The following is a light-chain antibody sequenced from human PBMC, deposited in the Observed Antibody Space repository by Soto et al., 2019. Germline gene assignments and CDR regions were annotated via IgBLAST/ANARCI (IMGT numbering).Light chain of an antibody. CDR1: SSNIGRNT. CDR3: AAWDDSLNGWV. V-gene: IGLV1-44*01. Sequence: QSVLTQPPSASGTPGQRVTISCSGSSSNIGRNTVNWYQQLPGTAPKLLIYSNNVRPSGVPDRFSGSNSGTSASLAISGLQSEDEADYSCAAWDDSLNGWVFGGGTKLTVL. CDR2: SNN. J-gene: IGLJ3*02.